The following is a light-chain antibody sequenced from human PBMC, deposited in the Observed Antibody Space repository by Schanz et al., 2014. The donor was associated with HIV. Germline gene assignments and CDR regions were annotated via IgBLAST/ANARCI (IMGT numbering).Light chain of an antibody. J-gene: IGLJ1*01. CDR1: SSDVGGYNY. CDR2: DVN. V-gene: IGLV2-14*01. CDR3: SSYAGSNMGV. Sequence: QSALTQPASVSGSPGQSITISCTGTSSDVGGYNYVSWYQQHPGKPPKLMIYDVNNRPSGVSNRFSGSKSGNTASLTVSGLQPDDEADYYCSSYAGSNMGVFGSGTKLTVL.